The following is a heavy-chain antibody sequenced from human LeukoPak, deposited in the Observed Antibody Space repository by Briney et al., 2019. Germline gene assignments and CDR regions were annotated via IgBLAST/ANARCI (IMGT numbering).Heavy chain of an antibody. J-gene: IGHJ4*02. CDR1: GFTFRSYG. Sequence: PGGSLRLSCEASGFTFRSYGINWVRQAPGKGLEGVAVIWYDGGNKYYADSVKGRFTISRDNSKNTLYLQMNSLRAEDTAVYYCARATPAGILTGYYFDYWGQGTLVTVSS. CDR3: ARATPAGILTGYYFDY. V-gene: IGHV3-33*01. D-gene: IGHD3-9*01. CDR2: IWYDGGNK.